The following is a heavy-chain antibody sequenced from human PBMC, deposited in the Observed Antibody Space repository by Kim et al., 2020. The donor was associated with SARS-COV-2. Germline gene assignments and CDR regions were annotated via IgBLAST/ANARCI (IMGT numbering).Heavy chain of an antibody. CDR3: ARRHCSGGSCYNAFDI. V-gene: IGHV3-23*01. CDR1: GFTFSSYA. Sequence: GGSLRPSCAASGFTFSSYAMSWVRQAPGKGLEWVSTISGSGGSTYYADSVKGRFTISRDNSKNTLYLQMNSLRAEDTAVYYCARRHCSGGSCYNAFDIWGQGTMVTVSS. CDR2: ISGSGGST. D-gene: IGHD2-15*01. J-gene: IGHJ3*02.